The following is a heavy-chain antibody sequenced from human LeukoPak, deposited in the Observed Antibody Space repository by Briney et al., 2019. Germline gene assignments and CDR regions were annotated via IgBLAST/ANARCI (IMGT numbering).Heavy chain of an antibody. J-gene: IGHJ4*02. CDR1: GFTFSSSD. D-gene: IGHD2/OR15-2a*01. V-gene: IGHV3-30*18. CDR3: AKASSNYFYYFEY. CDR2: ISYDATNK. Sequence: PGRSLRLSCAASGFTFSSSDMHWVRQAPGKGLEWVAVISYDATNKYYADSVKGRFTLSRDNSKNTLYLQTKTLRDEDTAVYYCAKASSNYFYYFEYWGQGTLVTVSS.